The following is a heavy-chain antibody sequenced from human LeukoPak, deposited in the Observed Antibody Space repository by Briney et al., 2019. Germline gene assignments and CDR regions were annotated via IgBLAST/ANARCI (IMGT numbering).Heavy chain of an antibody. V-gene: IGHV3-64D*06. CDR3: VKPDPARWLQYDY. CDR1: GXTFNTYA. J-gene: IGHJ4*02. D-gene: IGHD5-24*01. Sequence: GGSLRLSCSASGXTFNTYAMHWVRQAPGKGLQFVSTISSSGGSTYYAASVKRRFTISRDNSKNTLYLQMSSLRPEDTAVYYCVKPDPARWLQYDYWGQGTLVTVSS. CDR2: ISSSGGST.